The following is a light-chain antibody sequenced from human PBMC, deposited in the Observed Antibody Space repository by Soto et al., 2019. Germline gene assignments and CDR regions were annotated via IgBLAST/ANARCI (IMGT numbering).Light chain of an antibody. CDR3: CSYAGNKTVV. CDR2: DVG. Sequence: QSALTQPRSVSGSPGQSVTISCTGTSSDVGAYIYVSWYQQYPAKAPKVMIYDVGRRPSGVPDRFSGSKSGNTASLTISGIQADDEAVYFCCSYAGNKTVVFGGGTKLTVL. V-gene: IGLV2-11*01. J-gene: IGLJ3*02. CDR1: SSDVGAYIY.